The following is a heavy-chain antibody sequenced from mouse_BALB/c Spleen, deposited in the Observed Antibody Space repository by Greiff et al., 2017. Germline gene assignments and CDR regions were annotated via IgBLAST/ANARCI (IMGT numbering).Heavy chain of an antibody. J-gene: IGHJ3*01. CDR2: IWSGGST. D-gene: IGHD4-1*01. CDR1: GFSLTSYG. CDR3: ARGDWDVDRFAY. Sequence: QVQLQQSGPGLVQPSQSLSITCTVSGFSLTSYGVHWVRQSPGKGLEWLGVIWSGGSTDYNAAFISRLSISKDNSKSQVFFKMNSLQANDTAIYYCARGDWDVDRFAYWGQGTLVTVSA. V-gene: IGHV2-2*02.